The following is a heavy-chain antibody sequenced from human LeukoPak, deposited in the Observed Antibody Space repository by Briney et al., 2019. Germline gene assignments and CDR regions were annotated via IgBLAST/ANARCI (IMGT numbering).Heavy chain of an antibody. CDR1: GSTISNND. J-gene: IGHJ4*02. CDR3: AKYFSGNYLFY. D-gene: IGHD2/OR15-2a*01. CDR2: ISYDGTNK. Sequence: PGGSLSPTCTASGSTISNNDRYWIRQGPGKGLEWVAVISYDGTNKYYADSVKGRFTISRDNSRNTLYLQMNSLRADDTAVYFGAKYFSGNYLFYCGQRTLVTVSS. V-gene: IGHV3-30*18.